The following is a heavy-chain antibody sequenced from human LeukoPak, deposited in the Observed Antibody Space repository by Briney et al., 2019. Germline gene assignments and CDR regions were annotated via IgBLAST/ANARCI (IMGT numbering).Heavy chain of an antibody. CDR3: ARDMGWQQFDQ. J-gene: IGHJ4*02. Sequence: GGSLRLSCAASGFTFTSYGMYWVRQAPGKGLEWVSSISGTSSYIYYADSVKGRFTISRDNAKNSLYLQMNSLTVEDTAVYYCARDMGWQQFDQWGQGTLVTVSS. CDR1: GFTFTSYG. V-gene: IGHV3-21*01. D-gene: IGHD5-24*01. CDR2: ISGTSSYI.